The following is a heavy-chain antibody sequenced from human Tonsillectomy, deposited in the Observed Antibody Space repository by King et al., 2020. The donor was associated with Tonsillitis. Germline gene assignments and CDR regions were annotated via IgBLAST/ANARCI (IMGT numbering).Heavy chain of an antibody. D-gene: IGHD2-15*01. V-gene: IGHV3-9*01. CDR3: AREAAYCSGGSCSFDALNI. CDR1: GFTFGDYA. J-gene: IGHJ3*02. Sequence: VQLVESGGGLVPPGRSLRLSCVASGFTFGDYAMHWVRQAPGKGLEWVSCISYDSFNIDYADSVKGRFTVSRDNAKNSLYLQMNSLRPEDTAFYYCAREAAYCSGGSCSFDALNIWGQGTMVTVSS. CDR2: ISYDSFNI.